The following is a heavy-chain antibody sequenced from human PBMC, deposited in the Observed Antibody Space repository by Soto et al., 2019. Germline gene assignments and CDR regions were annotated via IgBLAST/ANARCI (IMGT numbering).Heavy chain of an antibody. Sequence: LETLSLTCTVSSGSISSNSYYWGWIRQPPGKGLEWIGSIYYSGSTYYNPSLKSRVTISVDTSKNQFSLKLSSVTAADTAVYHCARRVPYSSNWYFDYWGQGTLVTVSS. CDR2: IYYSGST. CDR1: SGSISSNSYY. CDR3: ARRVPYSSNWYFDY. J-gene: IGHJ4*02. V-gene: IGHV4-39*01. D-gene: IGHD6-13*01.